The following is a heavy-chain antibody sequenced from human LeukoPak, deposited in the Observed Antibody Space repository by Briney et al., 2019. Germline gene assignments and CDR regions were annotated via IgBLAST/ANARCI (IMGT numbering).Heavy chain of an antibody. CDR1: GGSISSYY. CDR3: ARVGGEMEEFDY. J-gene: IGHJ4*02. CDR2: IYYSGST. D-gene: IGHD3-16*01. Sequence: MASETLSLTCTVSGGSISSYYWSWIRQPPGKGLEWIGYIYYSGSTNYNPSLKSRVTISVDTSKNQFSLKLSSVTAADTAVYYCARVGGEMEEFDYWGQGTLVTVSS. V-gene: IGHV4-59*01.